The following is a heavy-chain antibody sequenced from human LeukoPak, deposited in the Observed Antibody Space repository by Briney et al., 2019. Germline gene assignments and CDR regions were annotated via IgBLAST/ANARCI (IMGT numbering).Heavy chain of an antibody. V-gene: IGHV3-20*04. Sequence: GGSLRLSCAASGFTFDDYGMSWVRQAPGKGLEWVSGINWNGGSTGYADSVKGRFTISRDNAKNSLYLQMNSLRAEDTALYYCARIGYSTTKLNYYYYMDVWGKGPRSPSP. D-gene: IGHD2-8*01. CDR1: GFTFDDYG. CDR2: INWNGGST. J-gene: IGHJ6*03. CDR3: ARIGYSTTKLNYYYYMDV.